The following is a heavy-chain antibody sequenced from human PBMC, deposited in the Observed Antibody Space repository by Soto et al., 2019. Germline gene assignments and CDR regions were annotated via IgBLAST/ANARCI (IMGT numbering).Heavy chain of an antibody. Sequence: QVQLVQSGAEVKKPGSSVKVSCKASGGTFSSYAISWVRQAPGQGLEWMGGIIPIFGTANYAQKFQGRVTITADESPSTAYMERSSLRYEDTAVYYCASYYDDSSGGVDSVNFDYWGQGPLVTVSS. V-gene: IGHV1-69*01. J-gene: IGHJ4*02. CDR2: IIPIFGTA. CDR1: GGTFSSYA. CDR3: ASYYDDSSGGVDSVNFDY. D-gene: IGHD3-22*01.